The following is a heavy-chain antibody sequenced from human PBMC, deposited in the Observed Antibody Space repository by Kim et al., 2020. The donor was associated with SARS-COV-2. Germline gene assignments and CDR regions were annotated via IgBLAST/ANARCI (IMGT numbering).Heavy chain of an antibody. V-gene: IGHV3-30*04. J-gene: IGHJ4*02. D-gene: IGHD6-19*01. CDR1: GFTFSSYA. Sequence: GGSLRLSCAASGFTFSSYAMHWVRQAPGKGLEWVAVISYDGSNKYYADSVKGRFTISRDNSKNTLYLQMNSLRAEDTAVYYCARGSSGWYPWRGGSLEEYYFDYWGQGTLVTVSS. CDR2: ISYDGSNK. CDR3: ARGSSGWYPWRGGSLEEYYFDY.